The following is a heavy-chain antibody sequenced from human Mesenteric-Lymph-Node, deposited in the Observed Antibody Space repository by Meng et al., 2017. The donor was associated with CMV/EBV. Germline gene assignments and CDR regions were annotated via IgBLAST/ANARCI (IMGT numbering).Heavy chain of an antibody. D-gene: IGHD2-2*01. CDR3: AGDRYCSSTSCYHYGMDV. J-gene: IGHJ6*02. Sequence: GESLKISCAASGFTFSSYSMNWVRQAPGKGLEWVSSISSSSSYIYYADSVKGRFTISRDNAKNSLYLQMNSLRAEDTAVYYCAGDRYCSSTSCYHYGMDVWGQGTTVTVS. CDR2: ISSSSSYI. CDR1: GFTFSSYS. V-gene: IGHV3-21*01.